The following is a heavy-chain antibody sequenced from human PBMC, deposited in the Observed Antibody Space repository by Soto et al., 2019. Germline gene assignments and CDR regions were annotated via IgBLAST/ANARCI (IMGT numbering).Heavy chain of an antibody. Sequence: QVQLVQSGAEVKKPGASVKVSCKASGYTFTSYGISWVRQAPGQGLEWMGWISAYNGNTNYAQKLQGRVTMTTYTSTSTAYLDLRSLRSDATAVYYCARDRGWRYYDSSGYYHNGPYWYFDLWGRGTLVTVSS. CDR2: ISAYNGNT. D-gene: IGHD3-22*01. CDR3: ARDRGWRYYDSSGYYHNGPYWYFDL. V-gene: IGHV1-18*01. J-gene: IGHJ2*01. CDR1: GYTFTSYG.